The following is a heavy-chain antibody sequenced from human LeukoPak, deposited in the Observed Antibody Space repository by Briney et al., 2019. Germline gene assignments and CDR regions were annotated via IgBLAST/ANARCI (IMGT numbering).Heavy chain of an antibody. V-gene: IGHV3-30*18. CDR2: ISYDGSNK. J-gene: IGHJ3*02. Sequence: QTGGSLRLSCAASGFTFSSYWMHWVRQAPGKGLEWVAVISYDGSNKYYADSVKGRFTISRDNSKNTLYLQMNSLRAEDTAVYYCAKVFPKYYYDSSGQDAFDIWGQGTMVTVSS. CDR1: GFTFSSYW. CDR3: AKVFPKYYYDSSGQDAFDI. D-gene: IGHD3-22*01.